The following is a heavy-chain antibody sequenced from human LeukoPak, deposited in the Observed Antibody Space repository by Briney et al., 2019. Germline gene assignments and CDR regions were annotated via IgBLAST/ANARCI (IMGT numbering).Heavy chain of an antibody. D-gene: IGHD2-2*01. CDR1: GYPFTSYG. CDR2: ISAYSGNT. Sequence: GASVKVSCKASGYPFTSYGINWVRQAPGQGLEWMGWISAYSGNTNYAQKFQDRVTMTTDTSTGTVYMDLRSLRSDDTAVYYCARVLGYCSSTSCYPPHDAFDIWGQGTMVTVSS. CDR3: ARVLGYCSSTSCYPPHDAFDI. J-gene: IGHJ3*02. V-gene: IGHV1-18*01.